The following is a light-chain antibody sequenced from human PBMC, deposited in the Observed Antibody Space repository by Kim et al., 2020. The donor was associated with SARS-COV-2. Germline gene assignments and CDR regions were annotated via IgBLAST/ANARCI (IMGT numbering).Light chain of an antibody. V-gene: IGKV3-11*01. CDR3: LQRSNWPSIT. Sequence: SPGERATLSCRASQSVNNYVAWYQQKPGQAPRLLIYDASTRATGIPARFSGSGSGTDFTLIISSLEPGDFAVYYCLQRSNWPSITFGQGTRLEIK. CDR2: DAS. J-gene: IGKJ5*01. CDR1: QSVNNY.